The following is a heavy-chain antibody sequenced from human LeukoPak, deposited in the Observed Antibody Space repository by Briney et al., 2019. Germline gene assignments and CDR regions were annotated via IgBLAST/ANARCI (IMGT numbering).Heavy chain of an antibody. CDR3: TRDLKYWVKAVAARVPFDY. CDR1: GYNFTNYG. D-gene: IGHD6-19*01. J-gene: IGHJ4*02. CDR2: ISGYNGDT. V-gene: IGHV1-18*01. Sequence: ASVKVSCKASGYNFTNYGISWVRQAPGQRLEWMGWISGYNGDTKYAQKLQGRVTMTTDSSTSTAYMELRSLRSDDTAVYYCTRDLKYWVKAVAARVPFDYWGQGTLVTVSS.